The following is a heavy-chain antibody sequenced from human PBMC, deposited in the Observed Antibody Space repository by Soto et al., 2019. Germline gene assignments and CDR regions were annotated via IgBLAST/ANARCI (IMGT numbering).Heavy chain of an antibody. CDR3: ARYDYGSGDDYNIDY. J-gene: IGHJ4*02. CDR2: IHHSGST. Sequence: QVQLQESGPGLVKPSGTLSLTCAVSGASIISMNWWSWVRQPPGKGLELIGEIHHSGSTNYNPSLMSRVTISVDKSKTQFSLKLTSVTAADTAVYYCARYDYGSGDDYNIDYWGQGTLVTVSS. V-gene: IGHV4-4*02. CDR1: GASIISMNW. D-gene: IGHD3-10*01.